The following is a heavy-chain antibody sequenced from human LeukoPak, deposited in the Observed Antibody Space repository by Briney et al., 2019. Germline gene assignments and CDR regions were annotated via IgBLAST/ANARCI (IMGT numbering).Heavy chain of an antibody. J-gene: IGHJ1*01. V-gene: IGHV4-34*01. CDR1: GGSFSGYY. D-gene: IGHD6-19*01. CDR2: INHSGST. CDR3: ARSLGSGWYHYFQH. Sequence: SETLSLTCAVYGGSFSGYYWSWIRQPPGKGLEWIGEINHSGSTNYNPSLKSRVTISVDTSKNQFSLKLSSVTAADTAVYYCARSLGSGWYHYFQHWGQGTLVTVSS.